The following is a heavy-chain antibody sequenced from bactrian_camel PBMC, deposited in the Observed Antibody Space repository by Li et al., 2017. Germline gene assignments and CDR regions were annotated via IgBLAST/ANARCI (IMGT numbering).Heavy chain of an antibody. CDR1: GYAFRAMD. V-gene: IGHV3S63*01. CDR3: AAEERRFCGGIEHMYHSRSAFSY. D-gene: IGHD2*01. CDR2: ITTGDGRT. Sequence: HVQLVESGGGSVQAGGSLRLSCTASGYAFRAMDCMGWFRQAPGKEREGVAVITTGDGRTHYAVFARGRFTISRDSAKNTVYLQMNSLKPEDTAMYYCAAEERRFCGGIEHMYHSRSAFSYWGQGTQVTVSS. J-gene: IGHJ4*01.